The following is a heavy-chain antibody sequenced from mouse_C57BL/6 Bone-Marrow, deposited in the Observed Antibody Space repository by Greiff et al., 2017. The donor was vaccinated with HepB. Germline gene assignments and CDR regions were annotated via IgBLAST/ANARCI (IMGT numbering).Heavy chain of an antibody. V-gene: IGHV1-72*01. CDR3: AIYDGYQYYFDY. D-gene: IGHD2-3*01. J-gene: IGHJ2*01. CDR2: IDPNSGGT. Sequence: QVQLQQSGAELMKPGASVKLSCKATGYTFTGYWIEWVKQRPGRGLEWIGRIDPNSGGTKYNEKFKSKATLTVDKPSSTAYMQLSSLTSEDSAVYYCAIYDGYQYYFDYWGQGTTLTVSS. CDR1: GYTFTGYW.